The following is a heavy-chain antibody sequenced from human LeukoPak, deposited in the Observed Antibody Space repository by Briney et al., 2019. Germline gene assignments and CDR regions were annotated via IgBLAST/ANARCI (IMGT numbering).Heavy chain of an antibody. V-gene: IGHV3-30*02. D-gene: IGHD1-26*01. Sequence: GGSLRLSCAASGFTFSCYGMHWVRQAPGKGLEWVAFIRYDGSNKYYADSVKGRFTISRDNSKNTLYLQMNSLRAEDTALYYCATDVSGSYRLAYWGQGTLVTVSS. CDR3: ATDVSGSYRLAY. CDR2: IRYDGSNK. CDR1: GFTFSCYG. J-gene: IGHJ4*02.